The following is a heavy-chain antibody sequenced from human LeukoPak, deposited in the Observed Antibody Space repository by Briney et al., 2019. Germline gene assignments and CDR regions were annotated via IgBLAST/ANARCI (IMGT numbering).Heavy chain of an antibody. CDR2: IYYSGST. CDR3: AREEDCSGGSCYPIDY. J-gene: IGHJ4*02. V-gene: IGHV4-39*07. D-gene: IGHD2-15*01. Sequence: PSETLSLTCTVSGGSISSSSYYWGWIRQPPGKGLEWIGSIYYSGSTYYNPSLKSRVTISVDTSKNQFSLKLSSVTAADTAVYYCAREEDCSGGSCYPIDYWGQGTLVTVSS. CDR1: GGSISSSSYY.